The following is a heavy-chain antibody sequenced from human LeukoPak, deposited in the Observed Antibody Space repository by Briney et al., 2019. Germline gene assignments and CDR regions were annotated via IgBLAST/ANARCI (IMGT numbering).Heavy chain of an antibody. CDR1: GFTFSTYT. CDR2: ITSGGTTM. J-gene: IGHJ5*02. V-gene: IGHV3-48*02. Sequence: GGSLRLSCAASGFTFSTYTMNWVRQAPGKGLEWVSYITSGGTTMYYADSVKSRFTISRDNAKNSLYLQMNSLRDEDTAVYYCARGSNMQPWGQGTLVTVSS. D-gene: IGHD2/OR15-2a*01. CDR3: ARGSNMQP.